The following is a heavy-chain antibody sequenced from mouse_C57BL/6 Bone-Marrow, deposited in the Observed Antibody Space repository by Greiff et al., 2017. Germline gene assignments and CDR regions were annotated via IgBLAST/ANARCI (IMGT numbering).Heavy chain of an antibody. CDR3: ARLYYDGSRSFDY. V-gene: IGHV5-17*01. J-gene: IGHJ2*01. CDR2: ISSGSSTI. CDR1: GFTFSDYG. Sequence: EVQLVESGGGLVKPGGSLKLSCAASGFTFSDYGMHWVRQAPEKGLEWVAYISSGSSTIYYADTVKGRFTISRDNAKNTLFLQMTSLRSEDTAMYYCARLYYDGSRSFDYWGQGTTLTVSS. D-gene: IGHD1-1*01.